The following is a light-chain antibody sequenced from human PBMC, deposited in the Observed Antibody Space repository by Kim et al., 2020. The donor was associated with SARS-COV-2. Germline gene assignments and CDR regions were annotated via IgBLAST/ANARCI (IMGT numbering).Light chain of an antibody. CDR2: AAS. Sequence: AIQMTQSPSSLSASVGDRVTITCRASQGIRSDLGWYQQRPGKAPKLLIYAASSLQSGVPSRFSGSGSGTDFTLTISSLQPEDFATYYCLQDHTYPIIFCQGTRLEIK. CDR1: QGIRSD. CDR3: LQDHTYPII. V-gene: IGKV1-6*01. J-gene: IGKJ5*01.